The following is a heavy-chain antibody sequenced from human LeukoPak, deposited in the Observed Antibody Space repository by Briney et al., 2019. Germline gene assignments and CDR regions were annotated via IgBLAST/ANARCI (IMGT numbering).Heavy chain of an antibody. CDR3: ARDQVPRQWLPLGWFDP. Sequence: GASVKVSCKASGYTFTGYYMHWVRQAPGQGLEWMGWISAYNGNTNYAQKLQGRVTMTTDTSTSTAYMELRSLRSDDTAVYYCARDQVPRQWLPLGWFDPWGQGTLVTVSS. CDR2: ISAYNGNT. J-gene: IGHJ5*02. CDR1: GYTFTGYY. D-gene: IGHD6-19*01. V-gene: IGHV1-18*04.